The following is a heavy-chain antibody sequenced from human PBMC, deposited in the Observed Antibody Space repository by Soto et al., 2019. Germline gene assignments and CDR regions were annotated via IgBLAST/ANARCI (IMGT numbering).Heavy chain of an antibody. D-gene: IGHD3-22*01. J-gene: IGHJ4*02. CDR1: GVSITSGSYY. CDR2: RYYSGNT. CDR3: ARGGYDTSGQTFIGWGPDC. V-gene: IGHV4-30-4*01. Sequence: HVQLQESGPGPVTPSQTLSLSCTVSGVSITSGSYYWTWVRQSPGKGLEWIGYRYYSGNTYYNPSLNSRATISVDTSKNQFFLKLTSVTAADTAVYYCARGGYDTSGQTFIGWGPDCWGQGTLATVSS.